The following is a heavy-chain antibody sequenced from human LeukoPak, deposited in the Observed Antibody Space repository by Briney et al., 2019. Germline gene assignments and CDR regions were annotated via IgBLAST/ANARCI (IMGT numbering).Heavy chain of an antibody. CDR2: IYTSGST. CDR3: ARHSRKDVLRYFDWLFAFDY. J-gene: IGHJ4*02. D-gene: IGHD3-9*01. Sequence: KASETLSLTCSVSSDSISSGSYYWSWIRQPAGKGLEWIGRIYTSGSTNYNPSLKIRVAISVDTSKNHFSLKLSSVTAADTAVYYCARHSRKDVLRYFDWLFAFDYWGQGTLVTVSS. V-gene: IGHV4-61*02. CDR1: SDSISSGSYY.